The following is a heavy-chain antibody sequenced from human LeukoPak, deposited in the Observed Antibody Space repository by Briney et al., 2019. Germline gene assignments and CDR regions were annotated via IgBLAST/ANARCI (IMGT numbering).Heavy chain of an antibody. CDR2: INHSGST. V-gene: IGHV4-34*01. D-gene: IGHD3-10*01. CDR1: GGSFSGYY. J-gene: IGHJ4*02. Sequence: SETLSLTCAVHGGSFSGYYWSWIRQPPGKGLEWIGEINHSGSTNYNPPLKSRVTKSVDTSKNQFSLKLSSVTAADTAVYYCARGFHTETGPNYYYGSGSYYDCWGQGTLVTVSS. CDR3: ARGFHTETGPNYYYGSGSYYDC.